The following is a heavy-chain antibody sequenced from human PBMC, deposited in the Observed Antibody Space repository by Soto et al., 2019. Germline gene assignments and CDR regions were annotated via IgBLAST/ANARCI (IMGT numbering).Heavy chain of an antibody. CDR2: INAGNGNT. D-gene: IGHD2-15*01. V-gene: IGHV1-3*01. J-gene: IGHJ6*02. Sequence: ASVKVSCKASGYTFTSYAMHWVRQAPGQRLEWMGWINAGNGNTKYSQKFQGRVTITRDTSASTAYMELSSLRSEDTAVYYCARIGYCSGGSCYSEGSEHYYYYYGMDVWGQGTTVTVSS. CDR3: ARIGYCSGGSCYSEGSEHYYYYYGMDV. CDR1: GYTFTSYA.